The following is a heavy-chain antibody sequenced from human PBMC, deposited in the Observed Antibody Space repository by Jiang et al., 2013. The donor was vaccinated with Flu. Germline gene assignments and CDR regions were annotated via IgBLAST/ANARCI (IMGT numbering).Heavy chain of an antibody. V-gene: IGHV4-59*01. J-gene: IGHJ1*01. CDR1: GVSISSYY. Sequence: LLKPSETLSLTCTVSGVSISSYYWTWIRQPPGERPEWIGYTYNSGNTKYNPSLKNRVTISVDTSRNQFSLKLTSVTAADTAVYYCARAIARQQLGHWGQGTLVTVSS. CDR3: ARAIARQQLGH. D-gene: IGHD6-13*01. CDR2: TYNSGNT.